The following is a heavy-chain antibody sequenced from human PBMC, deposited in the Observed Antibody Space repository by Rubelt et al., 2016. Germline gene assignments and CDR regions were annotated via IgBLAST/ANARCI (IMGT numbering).Heavy chain of an antibody. D-gene: IGHD3-9*01. Sequence: GGIYFSESTYYNPSLKSRVTIAVDTSKNQVSLKMRSVTAADTAVYYCARVHTYYDILTGYYNPPLYYYGMDVWGQGTTVTVSS. J-gene: IGHJ6*02. V-gene: IGHV4-39*07. CDR2: IYFSEST. CDR3: ARVHTYYDILTGYYNPPLYYYGMDV.